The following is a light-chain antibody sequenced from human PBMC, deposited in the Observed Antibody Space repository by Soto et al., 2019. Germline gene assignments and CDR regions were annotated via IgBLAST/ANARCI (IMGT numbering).Light chain of an antibody. CDR1: KNYIGVYDF. V-gene: IGLV2-8*01. Sequence: LTQPRSASGSPGQSVTISCTGTKNYIGVYDFVSWYQHHPGKAPRLIIYEVVQRPSGVSDRFSGSKSGNTASLTVSGLPAADELAYFCKLYAGNNIYVFGSGTKVT. J-gene: IGLJ1*01. CDR2: EVV. CDR3: KLYAGNNIYV.